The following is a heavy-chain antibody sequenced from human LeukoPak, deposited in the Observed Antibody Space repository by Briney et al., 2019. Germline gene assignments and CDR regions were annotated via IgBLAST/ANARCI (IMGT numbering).Heavy chain of an antibody. D-gene: IGHD6-6*01. CDR3: ARDSGSSSTEGY. V-gene: IGHV3-7*01. Sequence: GGSLRLSCAASGFTFSSYWVSWVRQAPGKGLEWVANIKQDGSEKYYVDSVKGRFTISRDNAKNSLYLQMNSLRAEDTAVYYCARDSGSSSTEGYWGQGTLVTVSS. J-gene: IGHJ4*02. CDR2: IKQDGSEK. CDR1: GFTFSSYW.